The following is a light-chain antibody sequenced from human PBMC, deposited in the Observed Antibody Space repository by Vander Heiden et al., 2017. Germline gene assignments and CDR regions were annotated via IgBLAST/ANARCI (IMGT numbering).Light chain of an antibody. J-gene: IGLJ2*01. V-gene: IGLV3-19*01. CDR1: SLRTYY. CDR3: NSRDSSGYLLV. CDR2: PKN. Sequence: SPEPTQDPALSVALGQTVRITCQGDSLRTYYASWYQQKPGQAPVLVNYPKNTRPSGIPDRFSGSSSGDTASLTITGAQAEDEADYYCNSRDSSGYLLVFGGGTKLTVL.